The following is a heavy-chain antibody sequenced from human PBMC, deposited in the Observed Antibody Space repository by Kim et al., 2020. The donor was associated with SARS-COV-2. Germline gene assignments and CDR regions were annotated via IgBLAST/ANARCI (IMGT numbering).Heavy chain of an antibody. CDR3: ARDLPLYCGGDCYPFDY. V-gene: IGHV3-21*01. D-gene: IGHD2-21*02. Sequence: GGSLRLSCAASGFTFSSYSMNWVRQAPGKGLEWVSSISSSSSYIYYADSVKGRFTISRDNAKNSLYLQMNSLRAEDTAVYYCARDLPLYCGGDCYPFDYWGQGTLVTVSS. CDR1: GFTFSSYS. J-gene: IGHJ4*02. CDR2: ISSSSSYI.